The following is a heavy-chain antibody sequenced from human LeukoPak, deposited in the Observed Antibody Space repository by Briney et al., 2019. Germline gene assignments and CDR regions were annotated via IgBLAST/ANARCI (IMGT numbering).Heavy chain of an antibody. CDR3: ARETGDHSAFDI. Sequence: PGGSLRLSCAASGFTFSSYWKHWVRQAPGKGLVWVSRINSDGSSTSYADSVKGRFTISRDNAKNTLYLQMNSLRAEDTAVYYCARETGDHSAFDIWAKGQWSPSLQ. CDR2: INSDGSST. CDR1: GFTFSSYW. V-gene: IGHV3-74*01. D-gene: IGHD7-27*01. J-gene: IGHJ3*02.